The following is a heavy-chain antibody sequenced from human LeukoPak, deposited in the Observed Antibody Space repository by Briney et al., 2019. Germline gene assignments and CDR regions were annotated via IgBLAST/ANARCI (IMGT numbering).Heavy chain of an antibody. Sequence: GGSLRLSCAASGFTFSSSPMSWVRQAPGKGLEWVSGISSSGGDTPYAESVKGRFTISRDNFKNTLYLQMNSLRVEDTAIYYCTRKNPGLNPFDFWGQGTVVTVSA. CDR3: TRKNPGLNPFDF. V-gene: IGHV3-23*01. CDR2: ISSSGGDT. J-gene: IGHJ4*02. CDR1: GFTFSSSP.